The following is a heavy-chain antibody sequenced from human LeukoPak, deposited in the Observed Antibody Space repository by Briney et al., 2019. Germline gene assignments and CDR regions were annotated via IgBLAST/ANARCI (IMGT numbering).Heavy chain of an antibody. D-gene: IGHD3-10*01. CDR1: GYTFTSYD. V-gene: IGHV1-8*01. CDR3: ARGRVLWFGELLSYYYGMDV. Sequence: ASVKVSCKASGYTFTSYDINWVRQATGQGLGWMGWMNPNSGNTGYAQKFQGRVTMTMNTSISTAYMGLSSLRSEDTAVYYCARGRVLWFGELLSYYYGMDVWGQGTTVTVSS. CDR2: MNPNSGNT. J-gene: IGHJ6*02.